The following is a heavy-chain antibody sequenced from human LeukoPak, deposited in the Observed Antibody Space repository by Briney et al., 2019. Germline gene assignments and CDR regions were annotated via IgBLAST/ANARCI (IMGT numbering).Heavy chain of an antibody. CDR2: VWYDGTTK. Sequence: PGRSLRLSCVASGFTFNTYGMHWVRQTPGKGLEWVAGVWYDGTTKDYADSVKGRLTISRDNSRNTLYLQMNSLRSEDTAVYYCAADRHDSSGYYHFDYWGQGTLVTVS. CDR3: AADRHDSSGYYHFDY. D-gene: IGHD3-22*01. V-gene: IGHV3-33*01. CDR1: GFTFNTYG. J-gene: IGHJ4*02.